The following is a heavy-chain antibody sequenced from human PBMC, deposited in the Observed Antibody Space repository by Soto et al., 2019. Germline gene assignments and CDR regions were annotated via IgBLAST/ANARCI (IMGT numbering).Heavy chain of an antibody. CDR3: ARDSGYCRSPDCKGDAFDI. J-gene: IGHJ3*02. Sequence: EVQLVETGGVLVQPGGALRLSCAGSGFTFSNYWMSWDRQTPGKGLEWVANIKQDGSARYHVDSVKGRFTISRDNAKNSLYLQMTSLRAEDTAVYFCARDSGYCRSPDCKGDAFDIWGQGTMVTVSS. V-gene: IGHV3-7*05. CDR1: GFTFSNYW. D-gene: IGHD2-2*01. CDR2: IKQDGSAR.